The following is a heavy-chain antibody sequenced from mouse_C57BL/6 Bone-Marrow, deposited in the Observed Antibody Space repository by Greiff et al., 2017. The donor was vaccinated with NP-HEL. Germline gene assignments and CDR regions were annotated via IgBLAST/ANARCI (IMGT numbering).Heavy chain of an antibody. CDR2: INPNNGGT. V-gene: IGHV1-26*01. Sequence: VQLQQSGPELVKPGASVKISCKASGYTFTDYYMNWVKQSHGKSLEWIGDINPNNGGTSYNQKFKGKATLTVDKSSSTAYMELRSLTSEDSAVYYCALITTVVAPYAMDYWGQGTSVTVSS. CDR1: GYTFTDYY. D-gene: IGHD1-1*01. CDR3: ALITTVVAPYAMDY. J-gene: IGHJ4*01.